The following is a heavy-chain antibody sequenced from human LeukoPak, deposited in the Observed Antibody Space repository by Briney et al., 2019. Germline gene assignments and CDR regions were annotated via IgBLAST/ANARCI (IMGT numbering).Heavy chain of an antibody. Sequence: GGSLRLSCGASGFTLSSYGMHWVRQAQGKGLEWVAFTRYDGSHKDYADSVKGRFTISRDNSKNTLYLEMNSLRDEDTAVYHCAKAAPGYGYPIDYSGEGILVTASS. D-gene: IGHD5-24*01. CDR2: TRYDGSHK. J-gene: IGHJ4*02. CDR1: GFTLSSYG. CDR3: AKAAPGYGYPIDY. V-gene: IGHV3-30*02.